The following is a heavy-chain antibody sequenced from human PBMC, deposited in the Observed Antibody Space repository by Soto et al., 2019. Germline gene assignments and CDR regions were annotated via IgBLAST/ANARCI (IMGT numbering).Heavy chain of an antibody. J-gene: IGHJ5*02. CDR2: IIPIFGTA. D-gene: IGHD6-6*01. CDR3: AGVIQSIAARRVNWFDP. V-gene: IGHV1-69*12. CDR1: GGTFSSYA. Sequence: QVQLVQSGAEVKKPGSSVKVSCKASGGTFSSYAISWVRQAPGQGLEWMGGIIPIFGTANYAQKFHGRVTITANESTSTAYMEMSSLRSEDTAVYYCAGVIQSIAARRVNWFDPWGQGTLVTVSS.